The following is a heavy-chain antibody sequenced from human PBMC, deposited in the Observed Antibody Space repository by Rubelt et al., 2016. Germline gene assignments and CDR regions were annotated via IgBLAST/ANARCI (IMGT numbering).Heavy chain of an antibody. CDR1: GFTFSSYE. J-gene: IGHJ4*02. D-gene: IGHD5-12*01. CDR3: ARSDIVATITDY. Sequence: EVQLVESGGGLVQPGGSLRLSCAASGFTFSSYEMNWVRQAPGKGRERVSYINSSGSTIYYADSVKGRFTISRDNAKNSLYLQMNSLRAEDTAVYYCARSDIVATITDYWGQGTLVTVSS. CDR2: INSSGSTI. V-gene: IGHV3-48*03.